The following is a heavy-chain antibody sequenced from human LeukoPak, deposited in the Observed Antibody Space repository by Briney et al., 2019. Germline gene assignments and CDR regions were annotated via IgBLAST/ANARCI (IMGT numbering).Heavy chain of an antibody. V-gene: IGHV3-48*01. Sequence: GGSLRLSCAASGFTFSSYSMNWVRQAPGKGLEWVSYISGRGSTIYYADSVKGRFTISRDNAKNSLYLQMYSLRAEDTAVYYCARHAETTAPLGGYMDVWGKGTTVTVSS. CDR3: ARHAETTAPLGGYMDV. D-gene: IGHD4-17*01. CDR1: GFTFSSYS. J-gene: IGHJ6*03. CDR2: ISGRGSTI.